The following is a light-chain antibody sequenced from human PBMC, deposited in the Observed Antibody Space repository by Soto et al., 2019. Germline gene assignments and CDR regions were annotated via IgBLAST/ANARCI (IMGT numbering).Light chain of an antibody. V-gene: IGKV3D-15*01. CDR3: QPSNKWPRT. J-gene: IGKJ4*01. Sequence: EVVMTQSPATLSVSPGEGVTLSCRASERLTTNLAWYQQSPGQAPRLLIYGTYTRATGIPTRFSGSGTGTEFTLTISSLESEDFAVYYCQPSNKWPRTFGGGTKV. CDR2: GTY. CDR1: ERLTTN.